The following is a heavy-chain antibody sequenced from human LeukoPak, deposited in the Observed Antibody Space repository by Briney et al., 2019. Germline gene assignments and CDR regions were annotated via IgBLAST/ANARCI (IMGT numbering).Heavy chain of an antibody. V-gene: IGHV3-23*01. CDR3: VKRGSTYYLDV. CDR2: INENGGTT. J-gene: IGHJ6*03. CDR1: GFTFSRSA. D-gene: IGHD3-10*01. Sequence: GGSLRLSCAASGFTFSRSAMSWVRETPERGLGWVSTINENGGTTYYADTVKGRVTISRDKSKNTLYQQKNSRRPDDTAVYYCVKRGSTYYLDVWGNGTTVPVSS.